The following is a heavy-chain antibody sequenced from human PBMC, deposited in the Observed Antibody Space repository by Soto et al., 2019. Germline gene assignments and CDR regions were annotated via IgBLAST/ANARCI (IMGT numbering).Heavy chain of an antibody. CDR3: ARDQDGDYGYYYYGMDV. V-gene: IGHV3-48*02. J-gene: IGHJ6*02. CDR1: GFTFSSYS. Sequence: VGSLRLSGAASGFTFSSYSMNWVRQAPGKGLEWVSYISSSSSTIYYADSVKGRFTISRDNAKNSLYLQMNSLRDEDTAVYYCARDQDGDYGYYYYGMDVWGQGTTVTVSS. D-gene: IGHD4-17*01. CDR2: ISSSSSTI.